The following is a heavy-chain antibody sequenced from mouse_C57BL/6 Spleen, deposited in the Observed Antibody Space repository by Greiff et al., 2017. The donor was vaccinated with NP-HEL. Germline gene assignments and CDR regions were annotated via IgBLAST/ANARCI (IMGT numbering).Heavy chain of an antibody. CDR1: GFTFSSYA. CDR3: ERGGLGLAWFAY. J-gene: IGHJ3*01. D-gene: IGHD4-1*01. CDR2: ISDGGSYT. Sequence: EVQGVESGGGLVKPGGSLKLSCAASGFTFSSYAMSWVRQTPEKRLEWVATISDGGSYTHYPDNVKGRFTISRDNAKNNPYLQMSHLKSEDTAMYYCERGGLGLAWFAYWGQGTLVAVSA. V-gene: IGHV5-4*01.